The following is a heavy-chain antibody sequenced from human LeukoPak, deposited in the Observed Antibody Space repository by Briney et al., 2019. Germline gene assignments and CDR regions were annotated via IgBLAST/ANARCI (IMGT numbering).Heavy chain of an antibody. Sequence: PSQTLSLTCTVSGGSISSGGYYWSWIRQHPGKGLEWIGYIYYSGSTYYNPSLKSRVTISVDTSKNQFSLKLSSVTAADTAVYYCARASIAAAGTWVDWFDPWGQGTLVTVSS. CDR2: IYYSGST. D-gene: IGHD6-13*01. CDR3: ARASIAAAGTWVDWFDP. J-gene: IGHJ5*02. V-gene: IGHV4-31*03. CDR1: GGSISSGGYY.